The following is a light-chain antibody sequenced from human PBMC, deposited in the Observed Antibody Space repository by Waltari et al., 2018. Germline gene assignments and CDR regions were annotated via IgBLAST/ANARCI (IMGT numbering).Light chain of an antibody. CDR1: SSNIGAGYD. J-gene: IGLJ1*01. CDR3: QSYDSSLSGSYV. V-gene: IGLV1-40*01. CDR2: GNS. Sequence: QSVLTQPPSVSGAPGQRVTIPCTGSSSNIGAGYDVHWYQQLPGTAPKLLIYGNSNRPSGVPDRFSGSKSGTSASLAITGLQAEDEADYYCQSYDSSLSGSYVFGTGTKV.